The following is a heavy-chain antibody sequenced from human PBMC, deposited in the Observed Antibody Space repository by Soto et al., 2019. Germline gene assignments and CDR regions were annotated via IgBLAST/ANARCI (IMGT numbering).Heavy chain of an antibody. D-gene: IGHD3-3*01. CDR2: ISYDGSNK. V-gene: IGHV3-30-3*01. J-gene: IGHJ6*02. Sequence: GGSLRLSCAASGFTLSSYAMHWVRQAPGKGLEWVAVISYDGSNKNYADSVKGRFTISRDNSKNTLYLQMNSLRAEDTAVYYCARGYDFWSGYYYPYGMDVWGQGTTVTVSS. CDR3: ARGYDFWSGYYYPYGMDV. CDR1: GFTLSSYA.